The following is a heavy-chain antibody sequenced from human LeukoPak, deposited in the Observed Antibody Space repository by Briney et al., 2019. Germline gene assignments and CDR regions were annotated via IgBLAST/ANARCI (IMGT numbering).Heavy chain of an antibody. CDR2: IYYSGST. CDR3: ITDSSGYTSHFDY. V-gene: IGHV4-34*01. D-gene: IGHD3-22*01. J-gene: IGHJ4*02. Sequence: KPSETLSLTCAVYGGSFSGYYWSWIRQPPGKGLEWIGSIYYSGSTYYNPSLKSRVTISVDTSKNQFSLKLSSVTAADTAVYYCITDSSGYTSHFDYWGQGTLVTVSS. CDR1: GGSFSGYY.